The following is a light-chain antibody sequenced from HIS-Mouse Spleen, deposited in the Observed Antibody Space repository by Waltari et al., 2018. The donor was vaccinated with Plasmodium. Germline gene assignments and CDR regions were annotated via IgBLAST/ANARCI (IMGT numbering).Light chain of an antibody. CDR1: SGINVGTYR. J-gene: IGLJ3*02. Sequence: QAVLTQPSSLSASPGASASLTCTLRSGINVGTYRIYWYQQKPGSPPQYLLRYKSDSDKQQGSGVPSIFYGSKDASANAGILLIAGLQSEDEADYYCMIWHSSAWVFGGGTKLTVL. CDR3: MIWHSSAWV. V-gene: IGLV5-45*03. CDR2: YKSDSDK.